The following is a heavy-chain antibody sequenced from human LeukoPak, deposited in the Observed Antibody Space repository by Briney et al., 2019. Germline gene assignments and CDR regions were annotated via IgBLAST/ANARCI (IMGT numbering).Heavy chain of an antibody. V-gene: IGHV1-69*05. J-gene: IGHJ4*02. CDR1: GGTFSSYA. CDR3: ATDIGGYDKRDY. Sequence: SVKVSCKASGGTFSSYAISWVRQAPGQGLEWMGGIIPIFGTANYAQKFQGRVTITTDESTSTAYMELSSLRSEDTAVYYCATDIGGYDKRDYWGQGTLVTVSS. D-gene: IGHD5-12*01. CDR2: IIPIFGTA.